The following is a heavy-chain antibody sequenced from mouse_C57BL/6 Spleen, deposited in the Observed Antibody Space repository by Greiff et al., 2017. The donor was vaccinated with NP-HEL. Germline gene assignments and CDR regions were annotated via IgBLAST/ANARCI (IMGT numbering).Heavy chain of an antibody. CDR2: ISSGSSTI. CDR1: GFTFSDYG. V-gene: IGHV5-17*01. D-gene: IGHD2-5*01. Sequence: EVKVEESGGGLVKPGGSLKLSCAASGFTFSDYGMHWVRQAPEKGLEWVAYISSGSSTIYYADTVKGRFTISRDNAKNTLFLQMTSLRSEDTAMYYCAREGTYSNYFYYAMDYWGQGTSVTVSS. J-gene: IGHJ4*01. CDR3: AREGTYSNYFYYAMDY.